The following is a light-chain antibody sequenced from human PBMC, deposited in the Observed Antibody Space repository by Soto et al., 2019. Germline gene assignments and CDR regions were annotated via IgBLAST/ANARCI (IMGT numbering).Light chain of an antibody. Sequence: QSALTQPASVSGSPGQSITISCTGSRNDIGSFRFVSWYQQHPGKAPKVIIYEAIKRPSGVSDRFSASKSGNTASLTISGLQAEDEADYYCCSYAGDSTWVFGGGTKVTVL. CDR1: RNDIGSFRF. J-gene: IGLJ3*02. CDR2: EAI. CDR3: CSYAGDSTWV. V-gene: IGLV2-23*01.